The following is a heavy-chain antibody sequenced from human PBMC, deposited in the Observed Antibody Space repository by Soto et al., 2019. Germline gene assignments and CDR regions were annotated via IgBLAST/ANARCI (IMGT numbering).Heavy chain of an antibody. CDR1: GFSFSHYW. V-gene: IGHV3-74*01. J-gene: IGHJ4*02. CDR2: ISPDGRTT. Sequence: GSLRLSCAASGFSFSHYWMHWVRQAPGKGLVWVSRISPDGRTTTYADSVKGRFTISRDNAKSTLYLQMNSLTAEDGAVYYCADSWLPTSYWGPGTLVTVSS. CDR3: ADSWLPTSY. D-gene: IGHD3-10*01.